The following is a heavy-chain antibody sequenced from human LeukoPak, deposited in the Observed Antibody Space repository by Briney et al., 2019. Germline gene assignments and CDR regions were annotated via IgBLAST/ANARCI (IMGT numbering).Heavy chain of an antibody. V-gene: IGHV3-23*01. Sequence: PGGSLRLSCAASGFTFSSYAMSWVRQAPGKGLEWVSAISGSGGSTYYADSVKGRFTISRDNSKNSLYLQMNNLRAEDRAVYYCAKDPLYYYGSGSPLYNWFDPWGQGTLVTVSS. D-gene: IGHD3-10*01. CDR1: GFTFSSYA. CDR3: AKDPLYYYGSGSPLYNWFDP. J-gene: IGHJ5*02. CDR2: ISGSGGST.